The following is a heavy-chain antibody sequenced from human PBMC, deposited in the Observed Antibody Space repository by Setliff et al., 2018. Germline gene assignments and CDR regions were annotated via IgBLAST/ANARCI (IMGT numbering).Heavy chain of an antibody. D-gene: IGHD2-21*02. V-gene: IGHV4-59*02. J-gene: IGHJ4*02. Sequence: PSETLSLTCTVSGGSVSSHYWSWIRQPPGKELEWIGFIFYSGDTKTNPSLKGRVTMSVDRSKNQFSLELSSVTAADTAVYYCARGGVTAVWDLTDWGQGTLVTVSS. CDR2: IFYSGDT. CDR1: GGSVSSHY. CDR3: ARGGVTAVWDLTD.